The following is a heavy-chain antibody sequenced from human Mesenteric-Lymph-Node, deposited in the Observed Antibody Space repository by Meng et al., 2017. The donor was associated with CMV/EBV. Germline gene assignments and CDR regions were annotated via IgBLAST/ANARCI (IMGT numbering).Heavy chain of an antibody. CDR1: GYTFTSYA. CDR2: INTNTGNP. CDR3: ARGPPEGIAAADLDY. J-gene: IGHJ4*02. Sequence: SGYTFTSYAMNWVRQAPGQGLEWMGWINTNTGNPTYAQGFTGRFVFSLDTSVSTAYLQISSLKAEDTAVYYCARGPPEGIAAADLDYWDQGTLVTVSS. D-gene: IGHD6-13*01. V-gene: IGHV7-4-1*02.